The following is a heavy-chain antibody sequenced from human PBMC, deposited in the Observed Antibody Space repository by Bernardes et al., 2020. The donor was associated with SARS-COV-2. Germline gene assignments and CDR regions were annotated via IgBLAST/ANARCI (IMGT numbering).Heavy chain of an antibody. CDR3: ARGQYCSSTSCPGLGWFDP. J-gene: IGHJ5*02. V-gene: IGHV4-34*01. CDR2: INHRGNT. Sequence: WESLRLTCAVYGGSFSGYYWSWIRQSPGKGLEWIGEINHRGNTNYNPSLKSRVSISVDTSKNQFSLKLSSVTAADTAVYYCARGQYCSSTSCPGLGWFDPWGQGTLVTVSS. D-gene: IGHD2-2*01. CDR1: GGSFSGYY.